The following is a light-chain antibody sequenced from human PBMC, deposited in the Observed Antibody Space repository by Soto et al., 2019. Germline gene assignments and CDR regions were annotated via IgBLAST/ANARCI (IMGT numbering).Light chain of an antibody. CDR3: QQYNNWPPYT. Sequence: EVVMTQSPATLSASPGERVILSCRSSQNIGSNLAWYQQRPGQAPRLLMYGASTRATETPARFSGSGSATDFTLTISSLQYEDFAVYYCQQYNNWPPYTFGQGTKVDIK. V-gene: IGKV3-15*01. CDR2: GAS. J-gene: IGKJ2*01. CDR1: QNIGSN.